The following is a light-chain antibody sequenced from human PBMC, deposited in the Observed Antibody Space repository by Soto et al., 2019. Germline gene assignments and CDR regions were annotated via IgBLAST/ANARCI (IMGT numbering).Light chain of an antibody. J-gene: IGLJ1*01. Sequence: QSALTQPASVSGSPGQSITISCTGTSSDVGGYTFVSWYQQHPGKAPKLMIFDVSDRHSGVSNRFSGSKSGNTASLTISGLQAEDEADYYCSSYTSSATRVFGTGTKLTVL. CDR2: DVS. CDR3: SSYTSSATRV. V-gene: IGLV2-14*01. CDR1: SSDVGGYTF.